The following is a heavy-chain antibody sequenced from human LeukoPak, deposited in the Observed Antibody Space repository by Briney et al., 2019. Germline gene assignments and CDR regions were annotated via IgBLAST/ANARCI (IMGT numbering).Heavy chain of an antibody. CDR1: GGSISSGGYS. CDR2: IYYSGST. J-gene: IGHJ6*02. V-gene: IGHV4-31*03. Sequence: SETLSLTCTVSGGSISSGGYSWSWIRQHPGKGLEWIGYIYYSGSTYYNPSLKSRVTISVDTSKNQFSLKLSSVTAADTAVYYCARDPGDGYYYYGMDVWGQGTTVTVSS. D-gene: IGHD3-10*01. CDR3: ARDPGDGYYYYGMDV.